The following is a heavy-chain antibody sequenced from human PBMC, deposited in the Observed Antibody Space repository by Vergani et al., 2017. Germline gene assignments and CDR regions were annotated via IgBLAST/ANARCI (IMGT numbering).Heavy chain of an antibody. D-gene: IGHD6-19*01. CDR1: GYTFTSYY. V-gene: IGHV1-46*01. CDR3: ARFSAVAGTE. Sequence: QVQLVQSGAEVKKPGASVKVSCKASGYTFTSYYMHWVRQAPGQGLEWMGIINPSGGSTSYAQKFKGRVTMTRETSTSTVYMELSSLRSEDTAVYYCARFSAVAGTEWGQGTLVTVSS. J-gene: IGHJ4*02. CDR2: INPSGGST.